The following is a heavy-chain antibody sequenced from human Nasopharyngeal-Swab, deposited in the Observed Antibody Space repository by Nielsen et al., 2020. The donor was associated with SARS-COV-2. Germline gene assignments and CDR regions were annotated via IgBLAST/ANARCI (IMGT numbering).Heavy chain of an antibody. V-gene: IGHV4-31*02. J-gene: IGHJ4*02. CDR2: IYYSGST. CDR3: ARGGAARPGFDY. D-gene: IGHD6-6*01. Sequence: PGKGLEWIGYIYYSGSTYYNPSLKSRVTTSVDTSKNQFSLKLSSVTAADTAVYYCARGGAARPGFDYWGQGTLVTVSS.